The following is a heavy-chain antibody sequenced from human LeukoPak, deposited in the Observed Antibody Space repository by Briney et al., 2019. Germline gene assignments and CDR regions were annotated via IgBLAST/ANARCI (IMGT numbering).Heavy chain of an antibody. Sequence: ASVKVSCKASGYTFTSYGISWVRQAPGQGGEWMGWISAYNVTTHYPPNLQPSVTMTPDTSTSTAYMELSSLRSDDTAVYYCARSFPHVVVVPAAIPLDYWGQGTLVTVSS. J-gene: IGHJ4*02. V-gene: IGHV1-18*01. CDR1: GYTFTSYG. D-gene: IGHD2-2*02. CDR3: ARSFPHVVVVPAAIPLDY. CDR2: ISAYNVTT.